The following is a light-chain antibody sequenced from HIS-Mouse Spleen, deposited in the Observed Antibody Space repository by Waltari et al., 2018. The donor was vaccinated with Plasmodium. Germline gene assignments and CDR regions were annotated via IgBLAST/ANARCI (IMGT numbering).Light chain of an antibody. CDR2: EDS. CDR1: ALPKKY. V-gene: IGLV3-10*01. CDR3: YSTDSSGNHRV. Sequence: SYELTQPPSVSVSPGQTARITCSGDALPKKYAYWYQQKSGQAPVMVIYEDSKRPAGIPERFLCASSGTMATLSISGAQVEYEADYYCYSTDSSGNHRVFGGGTKLTVL. J-gene: IGLJ3*02.